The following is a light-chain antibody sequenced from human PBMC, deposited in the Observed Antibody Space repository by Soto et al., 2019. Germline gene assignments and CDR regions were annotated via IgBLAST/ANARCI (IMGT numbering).Light chain of an antibody. J-gene: IGKJ1*01. CDR2: DAS. CDR3: QQRSSCPWT. V-gene: IGKV3-11*01. CDR1: QRISGY. Sequence: EIVLTKSPSTLSLYPGERATLSCRASQRISGYLAWYQQRAGKAPKLLIYDASTLATGVPVRFSGSGSGTDFTLTITSLESEDFALYYCQQRSSCPWTFGQGTKVDIK.